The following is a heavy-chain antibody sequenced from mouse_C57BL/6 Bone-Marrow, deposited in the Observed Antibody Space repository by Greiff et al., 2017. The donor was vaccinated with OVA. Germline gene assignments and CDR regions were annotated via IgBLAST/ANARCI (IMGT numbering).Heavy chain of an antibody. D-gene: IGHD3-2*02. J-gene: IGHJ2*01. CDR2: IYPGDGDT. CDR3: ARRAAQATPYFDY. CDR1: GYAFSSSW. V-gene: IGHV1-82*01. Sequence: VQLQQSGPELVKPGASVKISCKASGYAFSSSWMNWVKQRPGKGLEWIGRIYPGDGDTNYNGKFTGKATLTADKSSSTAYMQLSSLTSEDSAVYFCARRAAQATPYFDYWGQGTTRTVSS.